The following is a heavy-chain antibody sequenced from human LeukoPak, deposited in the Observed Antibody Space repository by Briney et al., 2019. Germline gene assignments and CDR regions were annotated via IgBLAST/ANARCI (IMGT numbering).Heavy chain of an antibody. J-gene: IGHJ1*01. CDR1: GGSISNNVYY. D-gene: IGHD3-22*01. CDR3: ARLAQDSSGYFQH. Sequence: KSSETLSLTCTVSGGSISNNVYYWGWIRQPPGKGLEWIGSIYYSGSTYYNPSLKSRVTISVDTSRNQFSLKLSSVTAADTAVYYCARLAQDSSGYFQHWGQGTLVTVSS. CDR2: IYYSGST. V-gene: IGHV4-39*01.